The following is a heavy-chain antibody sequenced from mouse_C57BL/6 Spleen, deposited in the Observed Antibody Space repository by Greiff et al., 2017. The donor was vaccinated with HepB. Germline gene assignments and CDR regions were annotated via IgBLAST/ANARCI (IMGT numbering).Heavy chain of an antibody. Sequence: EVKLVESEGGLVQPGSSMKLSCTASGFTFSDYYMAWVRQVPEKGLEWVANINYDGSSSYYLDSLKSRFIISRDNAKNILYLQMSSLKSEDTATYYCARGLIGAFDVWGTGTTVTVSS. CDR1: GFTFSDYY. CDR3: ARGLIGAFDV. V-gene: IGHV5-16*01. D-gene: IGHD1-1*01. CDR2: INYDGSSS. J-gene: IGHJ1*03.